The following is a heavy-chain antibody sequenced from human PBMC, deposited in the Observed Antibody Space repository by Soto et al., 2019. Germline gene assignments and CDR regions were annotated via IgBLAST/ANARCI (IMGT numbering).Heavy chain of an antibody. V-gene: IGHV4-59*01. J-gene: IGHJ6*02. Sequence: KPSETLSLTCTVSGGSISSYYWSWIRQPPGKGLEWIGYIYYSGSTNYNPSLKSRVTISVDTSKNQFSLKLSSVTAADTAVYYCARVQGSSQRYYYYGMDVWGQGTTVTVSS. D-gene: IGHD6-13*01. CDR1: GGSISSYY. CDR3: ARVQGSSQRYYYYGMDV. CDR2: IYYSGST.